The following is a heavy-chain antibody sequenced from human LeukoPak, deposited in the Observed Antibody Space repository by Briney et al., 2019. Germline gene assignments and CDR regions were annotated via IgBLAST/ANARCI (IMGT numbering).Heavy chain of an antibody. J-gene: IGHJ6*02. Sequence: SVKVSCKASGGTFSSYAISWVRQAPGQGLEWMGGIIPIFGTANYAQKFQGRVTITADESTSTAYMELSSLRSEDTAVYYCARQASHDYGMDVWGQGTTVTVSS. CDR3: ARQASHDYGMDV. CDR1: GGTFSSYA. CDR2: IIPIFGTA. V-gene: IGHV1-69*13.